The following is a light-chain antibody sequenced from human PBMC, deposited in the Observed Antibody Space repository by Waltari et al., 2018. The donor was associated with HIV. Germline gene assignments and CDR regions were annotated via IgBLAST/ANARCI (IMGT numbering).Light chain of an antibody. Sequence: IVMTQSPATLSVSPGERVTLSCRASRSTNANLAYYRHKPGQPPRLLIYEASTRATGVPARFSGSGSWTEFSLTINSLQPEDFAVYYCQQYNNWPPYTLGQGTRVEIK. CDR3: QQYNNWPPYT. V-gene: IGKV3-15*01. CDR1: RSTNAN. CDR2: EAS. J-gene: IGKJ2*01.